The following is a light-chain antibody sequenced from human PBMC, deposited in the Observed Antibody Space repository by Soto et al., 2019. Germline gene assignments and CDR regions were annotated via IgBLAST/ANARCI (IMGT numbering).Light chain of an antibody. CDR3: MQRIEFPLT. V-gene: IGKV1-5*01. J-gene: IGKJ4*01. Sequence: DIQMTQSPSTLSASVGDRVTITCRASQSISSWLAWYQQKPGKAPKLLIYTLSYRASGVPDRFSGSGSGTDFTLKISRVEAEDVGVYYCMQRIEFPLTFGGGTKVEIK. CDR2: TLS. CDR1: QSISSW.